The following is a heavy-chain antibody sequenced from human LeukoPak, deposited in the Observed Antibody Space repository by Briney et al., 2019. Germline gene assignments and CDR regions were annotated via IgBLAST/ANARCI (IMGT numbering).Heavy chain of an antibody. V-gene: IGHV4-59*08. CDR3: ARLLSDYGDYYFDY. Sequence: PSETLSLTCTVSGGSISSYYWSWIRQPPGKGLERIEYIYYSGSTNYNPSLKSRVTISVDTSKNQFSLKLSSVTAADTAVYYCARLLSDYGDYYFDYWGQGTLVTVSS. J-gene: IGHJ4*02. CDR1: GGSISSYY. D-gene: IGHD4-17*01. CDR2: IYYSGST.